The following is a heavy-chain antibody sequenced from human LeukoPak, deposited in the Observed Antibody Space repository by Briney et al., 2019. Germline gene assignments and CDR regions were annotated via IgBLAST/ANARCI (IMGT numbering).Heavy chain of an antibody. Sequence: SGTLSLTCAVSGGSISSGYWWSWVRQPPMKGLEWIGEIIDSGSTNYNPSLKSRVTISVDTSKNQFSLKLSSVTAADTAVYYCARQGEGSSWYWFDPWGQGTLVTVSS. CDR2: IIDSGST. D-gene: IGHD6-13*01. CDR1: GGSISSGYW. CDR3: ARQGEGSSWYWFDP. V-gene: IGHV4-4*02. J-gene: IGHJ5*02.